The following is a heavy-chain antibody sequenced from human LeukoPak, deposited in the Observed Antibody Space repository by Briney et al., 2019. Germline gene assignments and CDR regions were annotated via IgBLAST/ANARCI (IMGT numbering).Heavy chain of an antibody. D-gene: IGHD1/OR15-1a*01. CDR2: IYSGGST. CDR1: GFTVSSNY. J-gene: IGHJ4*02. V-gene: IGHV3-66*01. CDR3: ARETTSRHFRLLRQYYFDY. Sequence: GGSLRLSCAASGFTVSSNYMSWVRQAPGKGLEWVSVIYSGGSTYYADSVKGRFTISRDNSKNTLYLQMNSLRAEDTAVYYCARETTSRHFRLLRQYYFDYWGQGTLVTVSS.